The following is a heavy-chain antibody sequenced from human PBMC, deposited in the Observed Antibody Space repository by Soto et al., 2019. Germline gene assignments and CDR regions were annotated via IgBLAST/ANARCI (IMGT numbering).Heavy chain of an antibody. Sequence: SDTLSLTCTVSGGSIISGDYYWSWIRQPPGKGLEWIGYIYYSGDTSYNPSLKSRVTISIDTSKNQFSLKLSSVTAADTAVYYCASTVVTGYWGQGTTVTVSS. CDR1: GGSIISGDYY. J-gene: IGHJ4*02. CDR3: ASTVVTGY. D-gene: IGHD2-15*01. V-gene: IGHV4-30-4*02. CDR2: IYYSGDT.